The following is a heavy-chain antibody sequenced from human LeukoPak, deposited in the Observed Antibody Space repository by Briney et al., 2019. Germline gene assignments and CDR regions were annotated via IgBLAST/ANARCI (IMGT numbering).Heavy chain of an antibody. CDR1: GGSISTYY. V-gene: IGHV4-59*01. CDR3: ARGGGYASPIGY. CDR2: IYHSGST. Sequence: SETLSLTCTLSGGSISTYYWSWIRQPPGKGLEWIGYIYHSGSTNYNPSLKSRVTISVDTSKNQFPLKLSSVTAADTAVYYCARGGGYASPIGYWGQGALVTVSS. J-gene: IGHJ4*02. D-gene: IGHD5-12*01.